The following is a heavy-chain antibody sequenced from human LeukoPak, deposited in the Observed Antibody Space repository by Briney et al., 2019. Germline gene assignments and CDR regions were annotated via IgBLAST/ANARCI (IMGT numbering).Heavy chain of an antibody. V-gene: IGHV6-1*01. J-gene: IGHJ6*03. Sequence: SQTLSLTCAIAGDSVSSNSVAWTWIRQSPSRGLEWLGRTYYRSKWYNDYAVSVKSRITINPDTSKNQFSLQLKSVTPEDTAVYYCARGAVLVGIYYFYYMDVWGEGTTVTVSS. CDR3: ARGAVLVGIYYFYYMDV. D-gene: IGHD2-8*02. CDR1: GDSVSSNSVA. CDR2: TYYRSKWYN.